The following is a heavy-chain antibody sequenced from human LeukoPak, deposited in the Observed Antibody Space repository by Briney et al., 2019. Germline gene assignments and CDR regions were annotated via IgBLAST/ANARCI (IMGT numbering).Heavy chain of an antibody. CDR3: ASRGEYSSSWYVNYYYYMDV. CDR1: GYTFTGYY. J-gene: IGHJ6*03. Sequence: ASVKVSCKASGYTFTGYYMHWVRQAPGQGLEWMGWINPNSGGTNYAQKFQGRVTMTRDTSISTAYMELSRLRSDDTAVYYCASRGEYSSSWYVNYYYYMDVWGKGTTVTVSS. CDR2: INPNSGGT. V-gene: IGHV1-2*02. D-gene: IGHD6-13*01.